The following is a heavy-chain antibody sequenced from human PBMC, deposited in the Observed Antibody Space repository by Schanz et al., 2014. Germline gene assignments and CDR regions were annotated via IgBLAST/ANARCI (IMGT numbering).Heavy chain of an antibody. CDR1: GFTFSSYA. J-gene: IGHJ4*02. Sequence: EVQLLESGGGLVQPGGSLRLSCAASGFTFSSYAMSWVRQAPGKGLEWVSVISDSGGSTYYADSVKGRFTISRDNSKKTLYLQMNSLRAEDTAVYYCAKRVVVVGKIYYFDYWGQGTLVTVSS. V-gene: IGHV3-23*01. D-gene: IGHD2-15*01. CDR2: ISDSGGST. CDR3: AKRVVVVGKIYYFDY.